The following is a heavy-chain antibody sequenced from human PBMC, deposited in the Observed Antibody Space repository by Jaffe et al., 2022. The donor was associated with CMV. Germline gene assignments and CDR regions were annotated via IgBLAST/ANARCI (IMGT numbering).Heavy chain of an antibody. J-gene: IGHJ6*02. CDR3: VKGSSQDIVLMVPRDYFYGMDV. Sequence: QVQVVESGGGVVQPGRSLRLSCAASGLTFSRYGMHWVRQAPGKGLEWVAVISYDGSNKYYVDSVKGRFTISRDNSKNTLYLQMKSLRVEDTAVYYCVKGSSQDIVLMVPRDYFYGMDVWGQGTTVTVSS. CDR2: ISYDGSNK. CDR1: GLTFSRYG. V-gene: IGHV3-30*18. D-gene: IGHD2-8*01.